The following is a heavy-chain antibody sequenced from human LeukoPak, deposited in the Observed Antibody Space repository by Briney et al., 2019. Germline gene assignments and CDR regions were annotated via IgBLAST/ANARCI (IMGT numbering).Heavy chain of an antibody. Sequence: GGSLRLSCAASGFTFSSYGMHWVRQAPGKGLEWVAVISYDGSNKYYADSVKGRFTISRDNSKNTLYLQMNSLRAEDTAVYYSARGYGDYDNWFDPWGQGTLVTVSS. J-gene: IGHJ5*02. CDR1: GFTFSSYG. CDR3: ARGYGDYDNWFDP. CDR2: ISYDGSNK. D-gene: IGHD4-17*01. V-gene: IGHV3-30*03.